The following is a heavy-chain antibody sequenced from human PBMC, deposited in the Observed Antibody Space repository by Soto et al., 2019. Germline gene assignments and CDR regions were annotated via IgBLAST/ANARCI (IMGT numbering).Heavy chain of an antibody. CDR2: VSGGGAST. V-gene: IGHV3-23*01. CDR3: AKTQTFNGYYGGFDA. D-gene: IGHD3-3*01. Sequence: GSLRLSCAATGFSFAGYALTWVRQAPGKGLEWLSAVSGGGASTYYADSVRGRFSISRDVSGNMIYLQLNRLTAGDTATYYCAKTQTFNGYYGGFDAWGQGTRVTVSS. J-gene: IGHJ4*02. CDR1: GFSFAGYA.